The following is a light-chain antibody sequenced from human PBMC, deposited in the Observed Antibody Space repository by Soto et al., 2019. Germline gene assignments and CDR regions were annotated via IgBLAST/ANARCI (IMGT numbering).Light chain of an antibody. CDR3: QQYGSSSTWT. V-gene: IGKV3-20*01. Sequence: EIVLTQSPGTLSLSPGERATLSCRASQSVSSSYLAWYQQKPGQAPRLLIYGASSRAIGIPDRFSGSGSGTDFTLTISRLEPEDFAVYYCQQYGSSSTWTFGQGTKVDIK. CDR2: GAS. J-gene: IGKJ1*01. CDR1: QSVSSSY.